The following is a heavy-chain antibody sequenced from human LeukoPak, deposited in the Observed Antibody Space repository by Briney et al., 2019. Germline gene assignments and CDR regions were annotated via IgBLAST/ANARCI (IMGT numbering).Heavy chain of an antibody. CDR2: ISYDGSNK. V-gene: IGHV3-30*04. Sequence: PGGSLRLSCAASGFTFSSYAMHWVRQAPGKGLEWVAVISYDGSNKYYADSVKGRFTISRDNSKNTLYLQMNSLRAEDTAVYYCARASARKLWVRGVPTPYYFDYWGQGTLVTVSS. CDR3: ARASARKLWVRGVPTPYYFDY. D-gene: IGHD3-10*01. CDR1: GFTFSSYA. J-gene: IGHJ4*02.